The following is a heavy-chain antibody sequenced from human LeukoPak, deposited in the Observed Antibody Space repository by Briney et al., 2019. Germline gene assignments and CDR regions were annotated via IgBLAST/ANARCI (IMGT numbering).Heavy chain of an antibody. CDR3: ARQGGSSSPYYYYYMDV. Sequence: PSETLSLTCAVSSYSISSGYYWGWFRQPPGKGLEWIGCIYHSGNTYYNPSLKSRVSISVDTSKNQFSLKLNSVTAADTAVYFCARQGGSSSPYYYYYMDVWGKGTTVTVSS. V-gene: IGHV4-38-2*01. J-gene: IGHJ6*03. CDR2: IYHSGNT. D-gene: IGHD2-2*01. CDR1: SYSISSGYY.